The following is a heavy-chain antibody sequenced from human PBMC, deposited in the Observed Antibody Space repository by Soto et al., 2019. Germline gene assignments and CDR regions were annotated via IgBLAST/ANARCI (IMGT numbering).Heavy chain of an antibody. CDR2: VFFSGST. CDR1: GASVGSGSFY. Sequence: SETLSLTCTVSGASVGSGSFYWSWIRQPPGKGLEWIGYVFFSGSTNYNPSLKSRVTISIDTSKNQFSLKLISVTAADTAVYYCARVSTYYFDSSGSYTSDYWGQGTLVTVSS. D-gene: IGHD3-22*01. J-gene: IGHJ4*02. CDR3: ARVSTYYFDSSGSYTSDY. V-gene: IGHV4-61*01.